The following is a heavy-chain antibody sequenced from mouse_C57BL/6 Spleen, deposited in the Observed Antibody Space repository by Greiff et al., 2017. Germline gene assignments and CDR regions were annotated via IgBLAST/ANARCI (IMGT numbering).Heavy chain of an antibody. CDR1: GYTFTSYW. CDR3: ARQHYGSTKGVDY. CDR2: IDPNSGGT. Sequence: QVQLQQPGAELVKPGASVKLSCKASGYTFTSYWMHWVKQRPGRGLEWIGRIDPNSGGTKYNEKFKSKATLTVDKPSSTAYMQRSSLTSEDSAVYYCARQHYGSTKGVDYWGQGTTLTVSS. J-gene: IGHJ2*01. D-gene: IGHD1-1*01. V-gene: IGHV1-72*01.